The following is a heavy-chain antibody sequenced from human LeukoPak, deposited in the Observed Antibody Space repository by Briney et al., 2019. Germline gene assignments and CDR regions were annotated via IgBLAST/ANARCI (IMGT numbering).Heavy chain of an antibody. V-gene: IGHV1-69*13. CDR1: GSTFSSYA. CDR2: IIPIFGTA. J-gene: IGHJ6*02. CDR3: ATAPSEKSAMSYYYGMDV. Sequence: GASVKVSCTASGSTFSSYAISWVRQAPGQGLEWTGGIIPIFGTANYAQKFQGRVTITADESTSTAYMELSSLRSEDTAVYYCATAPSEKSAMSYYYGMDVWGQGTTVTVSS. D-gene: IGHD2-2*01.